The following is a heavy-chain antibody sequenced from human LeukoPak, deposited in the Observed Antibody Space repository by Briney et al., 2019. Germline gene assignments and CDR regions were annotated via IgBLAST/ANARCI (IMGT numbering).Heavy chain of an antibody. D-gene: IGHD5-24*01. CDR1: GFTFSSYS. CDR3: ARCPSRAEMATDFDY. Sequence: GGSLRLSCAASGFTFSSYSMNWVRQAPGKGLEWVSSISSSSSYIYYADSVKGRFTISRDNAKNSLYLQMNSLRAEDTAVYYCARCPSRAEMATDFDYWGQGTLVTVSS. CDR2: ISSSSSYI. V-gene: IGHV3-21*01. J-gene: IGHJ4*02.